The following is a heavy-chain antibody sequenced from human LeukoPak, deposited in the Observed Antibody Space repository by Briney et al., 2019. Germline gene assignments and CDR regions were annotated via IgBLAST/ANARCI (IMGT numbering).Heavy chain of an antibody. Sequence: GGSLRLSCAASGFTFDDYAMHWVRQAPGKGLEWVSIISGDAISTHYVDSTKGRFTISRDNSKNSLYLQMNSLRSEDTAMYYCAKESGKFDYWGQGTLVAVSS. CDR1: GFTFDDYA. CDR3: AKESGKFDY. J-gene: IGHJ4*02. V-gene: IGHV3-43*02. CDR2: ISGDAIST.